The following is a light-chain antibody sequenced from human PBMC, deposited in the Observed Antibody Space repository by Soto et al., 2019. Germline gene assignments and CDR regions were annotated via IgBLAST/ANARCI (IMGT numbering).Light chain of an antibody. J-gene: IGKJ2*01. CDR3: QQYDTYPYT. CDR2: KAS. CDR1: QSVVNW. V-gene: IGKV1-5*03. Sequence: DIQMTQSPSTLSASVGDRVTTTCRASQSVVNWLAWYQQKPGKAPKLLIYKASTLESGVPSRFSGSGSGTEFTLTISSLQPDDFATYYCQQYDTYPYTFGQGTKLEIK.